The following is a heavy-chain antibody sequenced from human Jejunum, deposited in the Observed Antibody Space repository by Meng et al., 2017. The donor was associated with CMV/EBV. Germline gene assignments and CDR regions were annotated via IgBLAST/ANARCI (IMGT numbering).Heavy chain of an antibody. CDR1: GGSISSYY. Sequence: VQLREQAPGLGNPSETLSLPFTVSGGSISSYYWGWIRQPPGKGLEWIGYIYYSGSTNYNPSLKSRVTISVDTSKNQFSLKLSSVTAADTAVYYCASITRNSRRVEYWGQGTLVTVSS. D-gene: IGHD1-14*01. CDR3: ASITRNSRRVEY. V-gene: IGHV4-59*01. J-gene: IGHJ4*02. CDR2: IYYSGST.